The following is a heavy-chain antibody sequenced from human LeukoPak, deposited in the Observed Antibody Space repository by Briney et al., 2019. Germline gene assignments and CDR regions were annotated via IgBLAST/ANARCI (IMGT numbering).Heavy chain of an antibody. Sequence: ASVKVSCKASGYTFTSYYMHWVRQAPGQGPEWMGIINPSGGSTSYAQKFQGRVTMTRDTSTSTVYMELSSLRSEDTAVYYCARELLGYCSSTSCYRRTQPYFDYWGQGTLVTVSS. CDR3: ARELLGYCSSTSCYRRTQPYFDY. J-gene: IGHJ4*02. CDR2: INPSGGST. V-gene: IGHV1-46*01. D-gene: IGHD2-2*01. CDR1: GYTFTSYY.